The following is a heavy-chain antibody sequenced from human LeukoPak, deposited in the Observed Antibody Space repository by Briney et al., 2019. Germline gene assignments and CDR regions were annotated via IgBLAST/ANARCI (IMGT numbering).Heavy chain of an antibody. CDR1: GYTFTGYY. Sequence: GASVKVSCKASGYTFTGYYMHWVRQAPGQGLEWMGRINPNSGGTNYAQKFQGRVTMTRDTSISTAYMELSRLRSDDTAVYYCARAILWFGGWEDYWGQGTLVTVSS. V-gene: IGHV1-2*06. D-gene: IGHD3-10*01. CDR2: INPNSGGT. J-gene: IGHJ4*02. CDR3: ARAILWFGGWEDY.